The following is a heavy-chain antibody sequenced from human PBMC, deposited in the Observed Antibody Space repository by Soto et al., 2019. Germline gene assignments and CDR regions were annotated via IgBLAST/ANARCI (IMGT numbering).Heavy chain of an antibody. CDR2: IYYSGST. CDR1: GGSISSYY. J-gene: IGHJ4*02. D-gene: IGHD4-17*01. V-gene: IGHV4-59*01. Sequence: SETLSLTCTVSGGSISSYYWSWIRQPPGKGLEWIGYIYYSGSTNYNPSLKSRVTISVDTSKNQFSLKLNSVTAADTAVYYCAYHDSGDYIFDYWGQGTLVTVSS. CDR3: AYHDSGDYIFDY.